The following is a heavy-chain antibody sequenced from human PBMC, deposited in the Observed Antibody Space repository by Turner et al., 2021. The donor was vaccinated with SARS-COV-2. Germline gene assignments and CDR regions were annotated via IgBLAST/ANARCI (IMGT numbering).Heavy chain of an antibody. CDR2: VSWNGSRT. D-gene: IGHD5-18*01. J-gene: IGHJ4*02. CDR1: GFTFSNSD. Sequence: EVQLVESGGGLVQPGGSLRLSCAASGFTFSNSDMNWGHQAPGKGLEWVSGVSWNGSRTHYADSVKGRFIISRDNSRNTLYLQTNSLRTRGYTYDAVADYWGQGTLVTVSS. V-gene: IGHV3-35*01. CDR3: ADY.